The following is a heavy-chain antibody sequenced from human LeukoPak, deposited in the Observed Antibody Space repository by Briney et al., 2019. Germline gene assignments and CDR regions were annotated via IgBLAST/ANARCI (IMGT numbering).Heavy chain of an antibody. J-gene: IGHJ2*01. Sequence: PGGSLRLSCAASGFTLSSYAMSWVRQAPGKGLEWVSAISCSGGSTYYADSVKGRFTISRDNSKNTLYLQMNSLRAEDTAVYYCAKRPKLTRWYFDLWSRGTLVTVSS. CDR2: ISCSGGST. CDR3: AKRPKLTRWYFDL. CDR1: GFTLSSYA. V-gene: IGHV3-23*01. D-gene: IGHD4/OR15-4a*01.